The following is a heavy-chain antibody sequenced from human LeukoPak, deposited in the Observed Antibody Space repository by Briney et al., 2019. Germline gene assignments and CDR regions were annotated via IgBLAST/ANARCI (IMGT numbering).Heavy chain of an antibody. Sequence: GASVKVSCKASGLSLTHDGISWVRQAPGQGLEWMGGIIPIFGTANYAQKFQGRVTITTDESTSTAYMELSSLRSEDTAVYYCARGREWLSAFDIWGQGTMVTVSS. J-gene: IGHJ3*02. V-gene: IGHV1-69*05. CDR3: ARGREWLSAFDI. CDR2: IIPIFGTA. CDR1: GLSLTHDG. D-gene: IGHD3-3*01.